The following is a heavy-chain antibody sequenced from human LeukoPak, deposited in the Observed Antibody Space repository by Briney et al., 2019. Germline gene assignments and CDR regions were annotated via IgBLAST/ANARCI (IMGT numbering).Heavy chain of an antibody. Sequence: GGSLRLSCAASGFTFSSYAMSWVRQAPGKGLEWVSAISGSGGRTYYADSVKGRFTISRDNSKNTLYLQMNSLRAEETAVYYCAKTGADYYDSSGYYGNFDYWGQGTLVTVSS. CDR2: ISGSGGRT. V-gene: IGHV3-23*01. CDR1: GFTFSSYA. CDR3: AKTGADYYDSSGYYGNFDY. J-gene: IGHJ4*02. D-gene: IGHD3-22*01.